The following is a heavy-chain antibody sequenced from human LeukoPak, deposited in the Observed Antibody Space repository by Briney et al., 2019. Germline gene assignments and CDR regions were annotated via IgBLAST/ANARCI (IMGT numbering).Heavy chain of an antibody. CDR1: GGSISSNNYY. V-gene: IGHV4-39*07. CDR3: AIAARHAFDI. J-gene: IGHJ3*02. D-gene: IGHD6-6*01. CDR2: IYYSGTT. Sequence: SGTMSLTCTVSGGSISSNNYYWGWIRQPPGKGLEWMGSIYYSGTTYYNPSLKSRLSVSVDTSKNQFSLKLSSVTAADTAVYYCAIAARHAFDIWGQGTMVTVSS.